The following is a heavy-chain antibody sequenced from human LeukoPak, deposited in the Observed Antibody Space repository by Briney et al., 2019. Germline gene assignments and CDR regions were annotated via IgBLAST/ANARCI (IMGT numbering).Heavy chain of an antibody. CDR2: IDPDSGET. D-gene: IGHD6-13*01. V-gene: IGHV1-2*02. Sequence: ASVKVSCKASGYTFTAYHMHWARQAPGKGLEWMGWIDPDSGETNYAQKFRGRVTMTGDTSITTAYMDLRRLRSDDTAFYYCAIRNPESKSWGTDPFDIWGQGTLVIVSS. CDR1: GYTFTAYH. J-gene: IGHJ3*02. CDR3: AIRNPESKSWGTDPFDI.